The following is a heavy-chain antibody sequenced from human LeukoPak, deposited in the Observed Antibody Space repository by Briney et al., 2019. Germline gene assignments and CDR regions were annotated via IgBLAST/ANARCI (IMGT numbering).Heavy chain of an antibody. CDR3: ARALSLEWELLYYFDY. D-gene: IGHD1-26*01. V-gene: IGHV4-39*07. J-gene: IGHJ4*02. Sequence: SETLSFTCTVSGGSISSSSYYWGWIRQPPGKGLEWIGSIYYSGSTYYNPSLKSRVTISVDTSKNQFSLKLSSVTAADTAVYYCARALSLEWELLYYFDYWGQGTLVTVSS. CDR2: IYYSGST. CDR1: GGSISSSSYY.